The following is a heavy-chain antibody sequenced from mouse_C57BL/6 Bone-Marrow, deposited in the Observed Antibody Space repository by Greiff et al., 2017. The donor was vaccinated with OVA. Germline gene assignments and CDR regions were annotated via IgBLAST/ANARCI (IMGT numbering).Heavy chain of an antibody. Sequence: QVQLKESGTELVKPGASVKLSCKASGYTFTSYWMHWVKQRPGQGLEWIGNINPSNGGTNYNEKFKSKATLTVDKSSSTAYMQLSSLTSEDSAVYYCARSVLAGTGAMDYWGQGTSVTVSS. CDR3: ARSVLAGTGAMDY. D-gene: IGHD1-1*01. J-gene: IGHJ4*01. V-gene: IGHV1-53*01. CDR1: GYTFTSYW. CDR2: INPSNGGT.